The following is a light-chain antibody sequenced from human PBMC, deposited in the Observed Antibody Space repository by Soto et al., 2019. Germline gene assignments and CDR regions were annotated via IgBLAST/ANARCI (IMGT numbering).Light chain of an antibody. Sequence: IPHTQSPSNPSSSVGNKSTITFPARQRINNLLAWYQQKPGKAPKLLIYKASSLESGVPSRFSGSGSGTEFTLTISSLQPDDFATYYCQQYNSYSNTFGQGTKLEIK. CDR3: QQYNSYSNT. CDR1: QRINNL. V-gene: IGKV1-5*03. J-gene: IGKJ2*01. CDR2: KAS.